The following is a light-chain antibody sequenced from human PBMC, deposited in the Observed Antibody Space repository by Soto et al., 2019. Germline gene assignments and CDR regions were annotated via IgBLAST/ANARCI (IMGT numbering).Light chain of an antibody. CDR1: QSVSSSY. CDR3: QQYGSSPPWT. V-gene: IGKV3-20*01. Sequence: EIVLTQSPGTLSLSPGERATLSCRASQSVSSSYLAWYQQKPGQAPRLLIYGASSRATGIPDRFSGSGSGTDFTLNLSRMEPEDFAVYYCQQYGSSPPWTFGQGTKVEIK. J-gene: IGKJ1*01. CDR2: GAS.